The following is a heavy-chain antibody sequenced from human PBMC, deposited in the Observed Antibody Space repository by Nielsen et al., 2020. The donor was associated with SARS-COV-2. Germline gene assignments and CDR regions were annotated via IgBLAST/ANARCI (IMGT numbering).Heavy chain of an antibody. CDR1: GFTFSDYY. D-gene: IGHD3-22*01. CDR3: ARVYYEFSYGMDV. J-gene: IGHJ6*02. Sequence: GESLKISCAASGFTFSDYYMSWIRQAPGKGLEWVSYISSSSSYTNYADSVKGRFTISRDNAKNSLYLQMNSLRAEDTAVYYCARVYYEFSYGMDVWGQGTTVTVSS. CDR2: ISSSSSYT. V-gene: IGHV3-11*05.